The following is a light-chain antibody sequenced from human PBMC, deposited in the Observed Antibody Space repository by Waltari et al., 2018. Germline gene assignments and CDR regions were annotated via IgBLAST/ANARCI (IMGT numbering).Light chain of an antibody. CDR1: SLSSYY. J-gene: IGLJ2*01. CDR2: DKN. V-gene: IGLV3-19*01. Sequence: SSELTQDPAVSVAMGQTVRITCQGDSLSSYYASWYQQTPGQAPILVMYDKNNRPSGVPDRFSGSSSDDAASLTITGAQAEDEGSYYCHSRDGSGVGGSFGGGTKLTVL. CDR3: HSRDGSGVGGS.